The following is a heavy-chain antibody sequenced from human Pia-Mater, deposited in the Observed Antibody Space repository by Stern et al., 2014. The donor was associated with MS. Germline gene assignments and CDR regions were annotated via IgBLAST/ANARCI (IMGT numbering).Heavy chain of an antibody. D-gene: IGHD2-8*01. CDR2: VSYSGSA. Sequence: QVQLQESGPGLVKPSETLSLTCTVSGGSVSSGSYYWSWIRQPPGKGLEWLGAVSYSGSATYNPSLKKRGTISVVPSKNQFSLRLSSVTAADTAVYYCARIGVELTDYFVDNWGQGTLVTVSS. CDR1: GGSVSSGSYY. J-gene: IGHJ4*02. V-gene: IGHV4-61*01. CDR3: ARIGVELTDYFVDN.